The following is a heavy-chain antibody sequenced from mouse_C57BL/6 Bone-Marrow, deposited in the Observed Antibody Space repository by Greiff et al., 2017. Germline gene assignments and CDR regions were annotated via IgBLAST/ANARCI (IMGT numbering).Heavy chain of an antibody. CDR3: AREGLLRLDY. Sequence: QVQLQQSGAELVRPGTSVKVSCKASGYAFTNYLIEWVKQRPGQRLEWIGVINPGSGGTNYNEKFKGKATLTADKSSSTAYMQLSSLTSEDSAVYFCAREGLLRLDYWGQGTTLTVSS. V-gene: IGHV1-54*01. CDR1: GYAFTNYL. D-gene: IGHD1-1*01. J-gene: IGHJ2*01. CDR2: INPGSGGT.